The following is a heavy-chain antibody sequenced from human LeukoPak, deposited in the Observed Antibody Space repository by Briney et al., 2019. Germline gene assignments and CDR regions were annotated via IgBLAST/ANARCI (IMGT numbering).Heavy chain of an antibody. Sequence: GGPLRLSCATSGFTFSDYGMHWVRQAPGKGREWVAVIWYDGGTKYYADSVKGRFTISRDNSNNNLYLQMNNLRADDTAIYYCAKVGEVGRQPFDFWGQGTLVTVSS. D-gene: IGHD3-16*01. J-gene: IGHJ4*02. V-gene: IGHV3-33*06. CDR2: IWYDGGTK. CDR3: AKVGEVGRQPFDF. CDR1: GFTFSDYG.